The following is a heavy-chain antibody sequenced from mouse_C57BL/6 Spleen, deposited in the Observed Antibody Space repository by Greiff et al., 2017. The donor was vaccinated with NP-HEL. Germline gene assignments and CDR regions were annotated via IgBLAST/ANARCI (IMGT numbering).Heavy chain of an antibody. Sequence: QVQLQQPGAELVKPGASVKLSCKASGYTFTSYWMHWVKQRPGRGLEWIGRIDPNSGGTKYNEKFKSKATLTVDKPSSTAYMQLSSLTSEDSAGYYCARSPNWRDYYAMDYWGQGTSVTVSS. J-gene: IGHJ4*01. V-gene: IGHV1-72*01. CDR1: GYTFTSYW. CDR3: ARSPNWRDYYAMDY. D-gene: IGHD4-1*01. CDR2: IDPNSGGT.